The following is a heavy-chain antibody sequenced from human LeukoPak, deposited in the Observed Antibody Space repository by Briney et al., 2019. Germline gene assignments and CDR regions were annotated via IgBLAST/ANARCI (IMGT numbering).Heavy chain of an antibody. J-gene: IGHJ5*02. CDR2: INPSGGST. D-gene: IGHD2-2*01. CDR1: GYTFTSYY. CDR3: ASGRYCSSTSPNCWFDP. Sequence: GASVKVSCKASGYTFTSYYMHWVRQAPGQGLEWMGIINPSGGSTSYAQKFQGRVTMTRDTSTSTVYMELSSLRPEDTAVYYCASGRYCSSTSPNCWFDPWGQGTLVTVSS. V-gene: IGHV1-46*01.